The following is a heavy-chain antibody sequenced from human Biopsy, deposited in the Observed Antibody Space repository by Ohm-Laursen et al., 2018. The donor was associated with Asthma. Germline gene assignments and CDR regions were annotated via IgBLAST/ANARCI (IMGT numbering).Heavy chain of an antibody. D-gene: IGHD2-2*01. Sequence: SSVKVSYKSLGGTFNAYVIGWVRQAPGQGLEWMGGINSVFGTTTYPQKFQDRVTITADDSTSTVYMELSSLRSEDTAVYYCARKAGSCISRTCYSLDFWGQGTLVTVSS. CDR1: GGTFNAYV. CDR3: ARKAGSCISRTCYSLDF. CDR2: INSVFGTT. J-gene: IGHJ4*02. V-gene: IGHV1-69*01.